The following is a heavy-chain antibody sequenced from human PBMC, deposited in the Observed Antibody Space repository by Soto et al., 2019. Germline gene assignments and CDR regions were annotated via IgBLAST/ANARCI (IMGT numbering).Heavy chain of an antibody. V-gene: IGHV1-69*01. D-gene: IGHD3-22*01. CDR3: ARPAANYYDSSGYYSGLMDY. CDR2: IIPIFGTA. CDR1: GGTFSSYA. Sequence: QVQLVQSGAEVKKPGSSVKVSCKASGGTFSSYAISWVRQAPGQGLEWMGGIIPIFGTANYAQKFQGRVTITADESTSTAYMELSSLRSGDTAVYYCARPAANYYDSSGYYSGLMDYWGQGTLVTVSS. J-gene: IGHJ4*02.